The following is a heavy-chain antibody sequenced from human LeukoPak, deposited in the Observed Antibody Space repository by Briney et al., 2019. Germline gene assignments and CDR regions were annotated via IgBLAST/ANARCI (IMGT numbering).Heavy chain of an antibody. D-gene: IGHD3-22*01. CDR2: LYYRGST. J-gene: IGHJ5*02. CDR1: VDSISRYY. Sequence: SETLSLTCAVSVDSISRYYRSWMRQPPGRGLECRGYLYYRGSTNNNNSLKSRVTISVDTSNNQFSLKLSSVTAADTAVYYCARDLGYYYDSSGSLRRYNWFDPWGQGTLVTVSS. CDR3: ARDLGYYYDSSGSLRRYNWFDP. V-gene: IGHV4-59*01.